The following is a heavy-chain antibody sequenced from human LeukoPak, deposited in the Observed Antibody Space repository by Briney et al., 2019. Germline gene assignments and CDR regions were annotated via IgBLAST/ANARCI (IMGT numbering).Heavy chain of an antibody. CDR1: GGSISSSSYY. CDR3: ARGPISFDY. J-gene: IGHJ4*02. V-gene: IGHV4-39*07. CDR2: IYYSGST. Sequence: SETLSLTCTVSGGSISSSSYYWGWIRQPPGKGLEWIGSIYYSGSTYYNPSLKSRVTISVDTSKNQFSLKLSSVTAADTAVYYCARGPISFDYWGRGTLVTVSS.